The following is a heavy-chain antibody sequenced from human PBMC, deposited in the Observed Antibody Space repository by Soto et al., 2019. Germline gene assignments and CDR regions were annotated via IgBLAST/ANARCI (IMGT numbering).Heavy chain of an antibody. J-gene: IGHJ2*01. V-gene: IGHV3-53*01. Sequence: EVQLVESGGGLIQPGGSLRLSCAASGFTVGSNYMSWVRQAPGKGLEWVSLIYSGGTTYYADSVKGRFTISRDNSKNTLYLQMNSVRAEDTAVYYCARQQVATPYWYFDLWGHGTLVTVSS. CDR1: GFTVGSNY. CDR3: ARQQVATPYWYFDL. D-gene: IGHD5-12*01. CDR2: IYSGGTT.